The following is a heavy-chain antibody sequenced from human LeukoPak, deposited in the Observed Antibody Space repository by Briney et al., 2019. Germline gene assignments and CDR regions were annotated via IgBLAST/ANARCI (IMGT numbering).Heavy chain of an antibody. CDR2: ISSSSSYI. Sequence: GGSLRLSCAASGFTFSGSAMSWVRQAPGKGLEWVSSISSSSSYIYYADSVKGRFTISRDNAKNSLYLQMNSLRAEDTAVYYCARDRLQAFDIWGQGTMVTVSS. V-gene: IGHV3-21*01. J-gene: IGHJ3*02. CDR1: GFTFSGSA. CDR3: ARDRLQAFDI. D-gene: IGHD2-15*01.